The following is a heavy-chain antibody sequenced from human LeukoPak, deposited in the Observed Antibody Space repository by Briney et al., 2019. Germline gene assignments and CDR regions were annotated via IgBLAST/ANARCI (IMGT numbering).Heavy chain of an antibody. CDR1: GFAFNTYS. V-gene: IGHV3-21*01. J-gene: IGHJ6*04. CDR3: AELGITMIGGV. D-gene: IGHD3-10*02. CDR2: ISSSSSYI. Sequence: GGSLRLSCAASGFAFNTYSMNWVRQAPGKGLEWVSSISSSSSYIKYADSVKGRFTISRDNAKNSLYLRMNSLRAEDTAVYYCAELGITMIGGVWGKGTTVTISS.